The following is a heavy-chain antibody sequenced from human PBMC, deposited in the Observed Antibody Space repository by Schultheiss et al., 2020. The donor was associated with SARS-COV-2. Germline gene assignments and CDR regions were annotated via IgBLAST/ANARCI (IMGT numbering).Heavy chain of an antibody. CDR1: GFTVSSNY. CDR2: IYSGGST. J-gene: IGHJ4*02. CDR3: ARDGGGYNSWFDY. D-gene: IGHD5-24*01. V-gene: IGHV3-66*01. Sequence: GGSLRLSCAASGFTVSSNYMSWVRQAPGNGLEWVSVIYSGGSTYYADSVKGRFTISRDNSKNTLYLQMNSLRAEDTAVYYCARDGGGYNSWFDYWGQGTLVTVSS.